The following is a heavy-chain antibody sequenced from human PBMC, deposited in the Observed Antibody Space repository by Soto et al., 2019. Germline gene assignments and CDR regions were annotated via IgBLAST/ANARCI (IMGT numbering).Heavy chain of an antibody. D-gene: IGHD6-13*01. CDR1: GFTFSSYG. J-gene: IGHJ3*02. Sequence: GGSLRLSCAASGFTFSSYGMHWVRQAPGKGLEWVAVISYDGSNKYYADSVKGRFTISRDNSKNTLYLQMNSLRAEDTAVYYCAKDAPPYSRSPAFDIWGQGTMVTVSS. CDR3: AKDAPPYSRSPAFDI. CDR2: ISYDGSNK. V-gene: IGHV3-30*18.